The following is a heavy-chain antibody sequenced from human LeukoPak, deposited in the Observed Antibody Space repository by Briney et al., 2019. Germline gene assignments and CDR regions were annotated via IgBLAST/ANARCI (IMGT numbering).Heavy chain of an antibody. CDR1: GYTFTGYY. J-gene: IGHJ4*02. V-gene: IGHV1-2*02. D-gene: IGHD6-13*01. CDR3: ARDGGYSSSWSDFDY. Sequence: GASVKVPCKPSGYTFTGYYMHWVRQAPGQGLEWMGWINPNSGGTNYAQKFQGRVTMTRDTSISTAYMELSRLRSDDTAVYYCARDGGYSSSWSDFDYWGQGTLVTVSS. CDR2: INPNSGGT.